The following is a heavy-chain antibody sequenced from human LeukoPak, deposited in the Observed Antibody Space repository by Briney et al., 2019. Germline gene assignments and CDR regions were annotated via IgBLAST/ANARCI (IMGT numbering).Heavy chain of an antibody. Sequence: GGSLRLSCAASGFTFDDYGMSWVRHAPGKGLEWVSGINWNGGSTGYADSVKGRFTISRDNAKNSLYLQMNSLRAEDTALYYCASGVATTPLFDYWGQGTLVTVSS. D-gene: IGHD5-24*01. V-gene: IGHV3-20*04. CDR3: ASGVATTPLFDY. CDR1: GFTFDDYG. J-gene: IGHJ4*02. CDR2: INWNGGST.